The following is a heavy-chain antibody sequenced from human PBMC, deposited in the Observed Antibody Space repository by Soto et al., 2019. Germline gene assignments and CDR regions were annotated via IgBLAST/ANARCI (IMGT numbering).Heavy chain of an antibody. CDR2: IYPGDSET. J-gene: IGHJ4*02. Sequence: PGASLKISCKGSGYNSTTFWIGWVRQVPGKGLEWMGIIYPGDSETKYSPDFEGQVTISADRSTNTAYLQWRSLRASDTAMYYCARLGFPGAIYFDSWGLGTLVTVS. V-gene: IGHV5-51*01. CDR1: GYNSTTFW. CDR3: ARLGFPGAIYFDS.